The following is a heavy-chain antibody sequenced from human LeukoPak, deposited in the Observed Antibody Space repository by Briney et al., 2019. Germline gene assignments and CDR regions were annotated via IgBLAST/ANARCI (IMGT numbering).Heavy chain of an antibody. CDR1: GGTFSSYA. CDR2: IIPIFGTA. Sequence: GASVKVSCKASGGTFSSYAISWVRQAPGQGLEWMGGIIPIFGTANYAQKFQGRVTITTDESTSTAYMELSSLRSEDTAVYYCARDSRDCSSTSCYFDWFDPWGQGTLVTVSS. J-gene: IGHJ5*02. D-gene: IGHD2-2*01. CDR3: ARDSRDCSSTSCYFDWFDP. V-gene: IGHV1-69*05.